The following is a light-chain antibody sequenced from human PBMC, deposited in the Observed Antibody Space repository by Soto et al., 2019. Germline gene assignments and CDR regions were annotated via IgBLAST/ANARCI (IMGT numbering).Light chain of an antibody. Sequence: EIVMTQSPATLSVSPGERATLSCRASQSVSSNLAWYQQQPGQAPRLLIYGASTRATGIPARFSGSASGTEFTLTISSLQSEDFAVYYCQQYNNWPPWTFGKGTKVEI. CDR2: GAS. V-gene: IGKV3-15*01. CDR1: QSVSSN. CDR3: QQYNNWPPWT. J-gene: IGKJ1*01.